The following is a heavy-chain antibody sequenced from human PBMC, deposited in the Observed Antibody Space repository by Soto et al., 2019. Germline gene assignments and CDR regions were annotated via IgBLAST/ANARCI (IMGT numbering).Heavy chain of an antibody. J-gene: IGHJ1*01. V-gene: IGHV4-31*03. D-gene: IGHD6-13*01. CDR1: GGSISSGGYY. CDR3: ARGAAGLELEYFQH. CDR2: IYYSGST. Sequence: QVQLQESGPGLVKPSQTLSLTCTVSGGSISSGGYYWSWIRQHPGKGLEWIGYIYYSGSTYYNPSLKSRVTISVDTSKNQFSRKLSSVTAADTAVYYCARGAAGLELEYFQHWGQGTLVTVSS.